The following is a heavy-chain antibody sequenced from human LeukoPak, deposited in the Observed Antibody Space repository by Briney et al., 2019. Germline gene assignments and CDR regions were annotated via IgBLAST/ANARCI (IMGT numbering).Heavy chain of an antibody. V-gene: IGHV1-46*01. Sequence: ASVKVSCKAPGYTFTSYYMHWVRQAPGQGLEWMGIINPSGGSTTYVQKFQGRVTMTRDTSTSTVYMELSSLRSEDTAVYSCARAAWFGESARFDYWGQGTLVTVSS. CDR2: INPSGGST. J-gene: IGHJ4*02. CDR3: ARAAWFGESARFDY. CDR1: GYTFTSYY. D-gene: IGHD3-10*01.